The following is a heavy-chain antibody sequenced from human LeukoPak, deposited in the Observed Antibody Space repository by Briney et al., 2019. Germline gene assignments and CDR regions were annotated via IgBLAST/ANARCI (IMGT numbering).Heavy chain of an antibody. CDR1: GGSISSYY. Sequence: SETLYLTCTVSGGSISSYYWSWIRQPPGKGLEWIGYIYYSGSTNYNPSLKSRVTISVDTSKNQFSLKLSSVTAADTAVYYCARGYYYYYGMDVWGQGTTVTVSS. J-gene: IGHJ6*02. V-gene: IGHV4-59*01. CDR3: ARGYYYYYGMDV. CDR2: IYYSGST.